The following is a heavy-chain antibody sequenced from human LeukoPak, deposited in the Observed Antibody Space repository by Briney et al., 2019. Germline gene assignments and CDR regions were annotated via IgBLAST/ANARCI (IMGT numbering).Heavy chain of an antibody. CDR3: ARDRATIFGVVIPDYYFDY. Sequence: GGSLRLSCAASGFTFSSYAMSWVRQAPGNGLEWVSSISSSSSYIYYADSVKGRFTISRDNAKNSLYLQMNSLRAEDTAVYYCARDRATIFGVVIPDYYFDYWGQGTLVTVSS. J-gene: IGHJ4*02. V-gene: IGHV3-21*01. D-gene: IGHD3-3*01. CDR2: ISSSSSYI. CDR1: GFTFSSYA.